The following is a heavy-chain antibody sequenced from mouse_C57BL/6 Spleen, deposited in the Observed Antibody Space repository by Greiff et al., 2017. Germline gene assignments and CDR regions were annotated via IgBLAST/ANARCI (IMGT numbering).Heavy chain of an antibody. J-gene: IGHJ3*01. V-gene: IGHV1-59*01. CDR3: ARSGGYPAWFAY. D-gene: IGHD2-2*01. Sequence: QVQLQQPGAELVRPGTSVKLSCKASGYTFTSYWMHWVKQRPGQGLEWIGVIDPSDSYTNYNQKFKGKATLTVDTSSSTAYMQISSLTSEDSAVYYCARSGGYPAWFAYWGQGTLVTVSA. CDR1: GYTFTSYW. CDR2: IDPSDSYT.